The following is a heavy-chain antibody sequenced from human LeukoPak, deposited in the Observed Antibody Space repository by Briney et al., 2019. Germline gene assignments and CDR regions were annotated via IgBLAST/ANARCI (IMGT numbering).Heavy chain of an antibody. CDR2: FDPEDGEA. D-gene: IGHD5-24*01. V-gene: IGHV1-24*01. Sequence: ASVKVCCKVSGYTLTELSMHWVRQAPGKGLEWMGGFDPEDGEAIYAQKFQGRVTMTEDTSTDTAYMELSSLRSEDTAVYYCATFKEMATRGSDYWGQGTLVTVSP. CDR1: GYTLTELS. J-gene: IGHJ4*02. CDR3: ATFKEMATRGSDY.